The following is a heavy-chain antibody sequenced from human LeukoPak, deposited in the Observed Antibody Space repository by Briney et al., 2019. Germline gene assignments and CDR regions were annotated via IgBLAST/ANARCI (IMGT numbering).Heavy chain of an antibody. D-gene: IGHD3-22*01. J-gene: IGHJ4*02. CDR1: GGTFSSYA. CDR2: IVPIFGTA. Sequence: SVKVSCKASGGTFSSYAISWVRQAPGQGLEWMGGIVPIFGTANYAQKFQGRVTITADESTSTAYMELSSLRSEDTAVYYCARSLYYDSSGYYSHFDYWGQGTLVTVSS. CDR3: ARSLYYDSSGYYSHFDY. V-gene: IGHV1-69*13.